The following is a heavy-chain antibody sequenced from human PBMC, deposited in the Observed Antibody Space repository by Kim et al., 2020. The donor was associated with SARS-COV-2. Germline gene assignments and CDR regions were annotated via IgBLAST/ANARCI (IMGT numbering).Heavy chain of an antibody. Sequence: SETLSLTCSVSGDSIKNSDHFWGWVRQTPGKGLEWIGTVSSSGNSYYTPSLESRVAISVDTSKNQIFLNLRSVTAADTSVYYCARHTFLLAAAGPSFDS. CDR2: VSSSGNS. V-gene: IGHV4-39*01. J-gene: IGHJ4*01. CDR1: GDSIKNSDHF. D-gene: IGHD6-25*01. CDR3: ARHTFLLAAAGPSFDS.